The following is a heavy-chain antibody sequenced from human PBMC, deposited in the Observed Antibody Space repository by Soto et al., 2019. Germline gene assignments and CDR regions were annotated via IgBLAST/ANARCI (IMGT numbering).Heavy chain of an antibody. Sequence: PSETLSLTCTVSGGSVSSGSYYWSWIRQPPGKGLEWIGYIYYSGSTNYNPSLKSRVTISVDTSKNQFPLKLSSVTAADTAVYYCARERRAMIDYWGQGTLVTVSS. J-gene: IGHJ4*02. D-gene: IGHD1-1*01. V-gene: IGHV4-61*01. CDR3: ARERRAMIDY. CDR2: IYYSGST. CDR1: GGSVSSGSYY.